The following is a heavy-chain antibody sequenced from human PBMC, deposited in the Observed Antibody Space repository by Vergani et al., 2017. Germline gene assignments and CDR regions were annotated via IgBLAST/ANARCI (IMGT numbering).Heavy chain of an antibody. V-gene: IGHV4-31*03. CDR1: GDSISSGVYY. Sequence: QVQLQESGPGLGKPSQTLSLTCSVPGDSISSGVYYWDWIRQHPGKGLEWIGYIYSTGSTHHNPSLRRRINMSVDTSKNQFSLKLNAVTAADTAMYYCARMGGYDEDDGFRIGYFDSWGPGILVTVSS. CDR3: ARMGGYDEDDGFRIGYFDS. J-gene: IGHJ4*02. CDR2: IYSTGST. D-gene: IGHD3-22*01.